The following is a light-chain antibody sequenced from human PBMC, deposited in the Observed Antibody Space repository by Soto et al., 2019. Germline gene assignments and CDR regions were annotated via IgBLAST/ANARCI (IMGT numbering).Light chain of an antibody. J-gene: IGLJ1*01. CDR3: SSFTSTITLYV. CDR1: SSDVGAYNY. CDR2: EVS. Sequence: QSVLTQPASVSGSLGQSITISCTGTSSDVGAYNYVSWYQQHPGRAPKLMIYEVSHRPSGVSNRFSGSKSGNTASLTISGLQAEDEADYYCSSFTSTITLYVFGTGTKVTVL. V-gene: IGLV2-14*01.